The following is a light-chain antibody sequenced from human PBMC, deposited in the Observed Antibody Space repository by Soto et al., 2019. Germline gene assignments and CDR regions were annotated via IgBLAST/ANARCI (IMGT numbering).Light chain of an antibody. Sequence: DIQLTQSPSSLSASVGDRVTISCRASQSISNYLNWYQQKPGKAPNVLIYVASTLQSGVPSRFSGSGSGTDFTLTISSLQPEDFATYYCQQGYSPPWTFGQGTKVEIQ. CDR3: QQGYSPPWT. CDR1: QSISNY. V-gene: IGKV1-39*01. CDR2: VAS. J-gene: IGKJ1*01.